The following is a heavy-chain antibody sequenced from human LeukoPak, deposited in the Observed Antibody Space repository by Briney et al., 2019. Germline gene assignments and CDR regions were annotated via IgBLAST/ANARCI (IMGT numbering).Heavy chain of an antibody. J-gene: IGHJ4*02. CDR1: GFTFSNYA. V-gene: IGHV3-64*01. Sequence: GESLRLSCAASGFTFSNYAMHWVHQAPGKGREYVSAVSSNGGRTYYANSVKGRFTISRDNSKNTLYLHMGSLRAEDMAVYYCARDLRLKELAYCGGDCLDYWGQGTLVTVSS. D-gene: IGHD2-21*02. CDR3: ARDLRLKELAYCGGDCLDY. CDR2: VSSNGGRT.